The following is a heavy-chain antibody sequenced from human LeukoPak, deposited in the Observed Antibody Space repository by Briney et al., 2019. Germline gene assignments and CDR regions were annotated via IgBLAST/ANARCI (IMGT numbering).Heavy chain of an antibody. CDR2: IKQDGSEK. D-gene: IGHD2-8*02. V-gene: IGHV3-7*01. Sequence: GGSLRLSCAASGFTFSSYAMSWVRQAPGKGLEWVANIKQDGSEKYYVDSVKGRFTISRDNAKNSLYLQMNSLRAEDTAVYYCARDPPGGVSDYWGQGTLVTVSS. CDR3: ARDPPGGVSDY. CDR1: GFTFSSYA. J-gene: IGHJ4*02.